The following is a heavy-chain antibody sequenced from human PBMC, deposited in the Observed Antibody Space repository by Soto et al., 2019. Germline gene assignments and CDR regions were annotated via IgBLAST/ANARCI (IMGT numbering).Heavy chain of an antibody. D-gene: IGHD6-19*01. J-gene: IGHJ4*02. V-gene: IGHV1-69*13. Sequence: GASVKVSCKASGGTFSSYAISWVRQAPGQGLEWMGGIIPIFGTANYAQKFQGRVTITADESTSTAYMELSSLRSEDTAVYYCARIRQWLVPLFDYWGQGTLVTVSS. CDR1: GGTFSSYA. CDR2: IIPIFGTA. CDR3: ARIRQWLVPLFDY.